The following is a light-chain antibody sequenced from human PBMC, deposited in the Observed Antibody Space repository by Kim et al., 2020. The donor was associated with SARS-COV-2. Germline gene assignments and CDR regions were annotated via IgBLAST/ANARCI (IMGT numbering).Light chain of an antibody. CDR2: AAS. Sequence: ASVGDRVTITCRASQDIANSLAWYQQKPGKVPQVLIYAASTLQSGVPSRFSGSGSGTEFTLTIGSLQTEDFATYYCQKYNSAPLTFGPGTKVDIK. V-gene: IGKV1-27*01. CDR3: QKYNSAPLT. J-gene: IGKJ1*01. CDR1: QDIANS.